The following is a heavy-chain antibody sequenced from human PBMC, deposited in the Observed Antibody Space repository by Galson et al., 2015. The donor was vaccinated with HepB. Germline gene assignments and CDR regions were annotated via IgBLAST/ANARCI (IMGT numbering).Heavy chain of an antibody. V-gene: IGHV5-10-1*01. CDR1: GYSFNSYW. CDR3: ARHRGADEVVLAPRYGMDV. D-gene: IGHD2-2*01. Sequence: QSGAEVKKPGESLRISCKGSGYSFNSYWISWVRQMPGKGLEWMGRIDVSDSYTTYSPSFQGHVTITSDKSTSTTYLQWSSLQASDTAMYYCARHRGADEVVLAPRYGMDVWGQGTTVTVSS. J-gene: IGHJ6*02. CDR2: IDVSDSYT.